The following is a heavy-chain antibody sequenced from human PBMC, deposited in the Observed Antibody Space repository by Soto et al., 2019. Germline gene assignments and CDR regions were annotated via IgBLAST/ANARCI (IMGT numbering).Heavy chain of an antibody. D-gene: IGHD3-10*01. J-gene: IGHJ4*02. CDR1: GFTFSSYS. CDR3: ASWSYRGLGELLELDY. Sequence: GGSLRLSCAASGFTFSSYSMNWVRQAPGKGLEWVSYISSSSTIYYADSVKGRFTISRDNAKNSLYLQMNSLRAEDTAVYYCASWSYRGLGELLELDYWGQGTLVTVSS. V-gene: IGHV3-48*01. CDR2: ISSSSTI.